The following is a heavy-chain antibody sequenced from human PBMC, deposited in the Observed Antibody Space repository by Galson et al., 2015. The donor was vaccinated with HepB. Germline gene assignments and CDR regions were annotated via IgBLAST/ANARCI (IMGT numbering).Heavy chain of an antibody. J-gene: IGHJ4*02. D-gene: IGHD6-6*01. CDR1: GYTFTSYA. V-gene: IGHV1-3*01. CDR3: ARKAARQNYFDY. CDR2: INAGNGNT. Sequence: SVKVSCKASGYTFTSYAMHWVRQASGQRLEWMGWINAGNGNTKYSQKFQGRVTITRDTSASTAYMELSSLRSEDTAVYYCARKAARQNYFDYWGQGTLVTVSS.